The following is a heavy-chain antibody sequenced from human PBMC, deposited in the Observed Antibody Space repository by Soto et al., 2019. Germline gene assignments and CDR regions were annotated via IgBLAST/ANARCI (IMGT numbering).Heavy chain of an antibody. CDR1: GFTFSSYA. D-gene: IGHD2-15*01. CDR2: ISGSGGST. V-gene: IGHV3-23*01. Sequence: EVQLLESGGGLVQPGGSLRLSCAASGFTFSSYAMSWVRQAPGKGLEWVSAISGSGGSTYYADSVKGRFTISRDNSKNTLYLQMNSLRAEDTAVYYCAKRYCSGGSCYSDDAFDIWGQGTMVTVSS. J-gene: IGHJ3*02. CDR3: AKRYCSGGSCYSDDAFDI.